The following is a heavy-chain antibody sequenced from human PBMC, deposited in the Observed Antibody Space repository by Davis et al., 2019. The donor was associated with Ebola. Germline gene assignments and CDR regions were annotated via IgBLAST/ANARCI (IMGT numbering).Heavy chain of an antibody. CDR3: ARVISDY. CDR1: GLTFSALA. J-gene: IGHJ4*02. V-gene: IGHV3-7*03. Sequence: GESLKISCAASGLTFSALAMSWVRQAPGKGLEWVATIKKDGREKYYVDSVKGRFIISRDNSKNSLYLQMNSLRDEDTAIYYCARVISDYWSQGTLVTVSS. CDR2: IKKDGREK.